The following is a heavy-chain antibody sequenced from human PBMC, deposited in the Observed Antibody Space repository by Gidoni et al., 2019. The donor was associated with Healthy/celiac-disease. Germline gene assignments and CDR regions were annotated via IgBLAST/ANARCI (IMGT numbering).Heavy chain of an antibody. V-gene: IGHV4-31*03. D-gene: IGHD3-22*01. J-gene: IGHJ5*02. CDR1: GGSISSGGYY. Sequence: QVQLQESGPGLVKPSQTLSLTCTVSGGSISSGGYYWSWIRQHPGKGLEWIGYIYYSGSTYYNPSLKSRVTISVDTSKNQFSLKLSSVTAADTAVYYCARACYDSSGYLNWFDPWGQGTLVTVSS. CDR2: IYYSGST. CDR3: ARACYDSSGYLNWFDP.